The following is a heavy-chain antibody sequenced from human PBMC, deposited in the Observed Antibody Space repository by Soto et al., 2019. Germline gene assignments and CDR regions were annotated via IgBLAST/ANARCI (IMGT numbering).Heavy chain of an antibody. Sequence: EVQLLESGGGLVQPGGSLRLSCAASGFTFSSYGMSWVRQAPGKGLEWVSAISGSGGSTYYADSVKGRFTISRDNSKNTPYLQMNSLRAEDTAVYYCAKAQEDTAMVTPLWGQGTTVTVSS. CDR3: AKAQEDTAMVTPL. V-gene: IGHV3-23*01. CDR1: GFTFSSYG. J-gene: IGHJ6*02. CDR2: ISGSGGST. D-gene: IGHD5-18*01.